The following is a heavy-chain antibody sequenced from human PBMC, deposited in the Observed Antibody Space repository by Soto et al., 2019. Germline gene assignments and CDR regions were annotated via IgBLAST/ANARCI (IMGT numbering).Heavy chain of an antibody. D-gene: IGHD2-15*01. CDR1: GGTFSSYA. V-gene: IGHV1-69*01. Sequence: QVQLVQSGAEVKKPGSSVKVSCKASGGTFSSYAISWVRQAPGQGLEWMGGIIPIFGTANYSQKFQGRVTITADESTSTAYMELSSLRSEDTAVYYCARPPDHCSGGSCYSGLGWFDPWGQGTLVTVSS. J-gene: IGHJ5*02. CDR3: ARPPDHCSGGSCYSGLGWFDP. CDR2: IIPIFGTA.